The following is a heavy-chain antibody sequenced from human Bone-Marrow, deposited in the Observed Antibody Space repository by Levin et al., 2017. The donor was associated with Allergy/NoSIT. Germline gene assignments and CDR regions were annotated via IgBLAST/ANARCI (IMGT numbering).Heavy chain of an antibody. Sequence: GGSLRLSCAASGFTFDDYAMHWVRQAPGKGLEWVSGISWNSGSIGYADSVKGRFTISRDNAKNSLYLQMNSLRAEDTALYYCAKDTAPSREYRGWAWFDPWGQGTLVTVSS. CDR1: GFTFDDYA. D-gene: IGHD3-10*01. CDR3: AKDTAPSREYRGWAWFDP. J-gene: IGHJ5*02. V-gene: IGHV3-9*01. CDR2: ISWNSGSI.